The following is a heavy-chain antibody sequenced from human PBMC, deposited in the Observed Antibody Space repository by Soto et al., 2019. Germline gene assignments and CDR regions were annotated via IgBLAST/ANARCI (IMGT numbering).Heavy chain of an antibody. D-gene: IGHD5-12*01. CDR1: GYRFTGYH. V-gene: IGHV1-2*02. CDR3: TRDRGYSGYDGTYYYYGMDV. J-gene: IGHJ6*02. Sequence: GASVKVSCKASGYRFTGYHIHWVRQAPGRGLEWMGWINPSNGDTDYGQKFQGRVTMTRDTSITTVYMELPRLTSDDTAVYYCTRDRGYSGYDGTYYYYGMDVWGQGTTVTVSS. CDR2: INPSNGDT.